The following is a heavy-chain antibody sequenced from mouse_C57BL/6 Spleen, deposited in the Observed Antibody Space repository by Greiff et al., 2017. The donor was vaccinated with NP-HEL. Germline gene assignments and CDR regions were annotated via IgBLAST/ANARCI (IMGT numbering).Heavy chain of an antibody. CDR1: GYTFTSYW. J-gene: IGHJ4*01. Sequence: QVQLQQPGAELVRPGTSVKLSCKASGYTFTSYWMHWVKQRPGQGLEWIGVIDPSDSYTNYNQKFKGKATLTVDTSSSTAYMQLSSLTSDDSAVYYCAAIYYYSMDYGGQGTSVTVSS. CDR2: IDPSDSYT. CDR3: AAIYYYSMDY. V-gene: IGHV1-59*01.